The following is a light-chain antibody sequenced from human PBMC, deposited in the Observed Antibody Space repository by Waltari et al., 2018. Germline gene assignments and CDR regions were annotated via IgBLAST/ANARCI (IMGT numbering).Light chain of an antibody. Sequence: DIQMTQSPSTLSASVGDRATIPCRAIQSISSWVAWYQQKPGKGPKLLIYDASSLESGVPSRFSGSGSGTEFTLTISSLQPDDLATYYCQQYNSYSYTFGQGT. CDR1: QSISSW. CDR3: QQYNSYSYT. V-gene: IGKV1-5*01. J-gene: IGKJ2*01. CDR2: DAS.